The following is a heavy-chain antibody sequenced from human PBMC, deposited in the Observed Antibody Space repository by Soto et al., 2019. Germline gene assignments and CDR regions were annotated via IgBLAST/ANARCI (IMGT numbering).Heavy chain of an antibody. CDR2: IFHDGTA. D-gene: IGHD3-10*01. V-gene: IGHV4-4*02. CDR1: GVSISSGNW. Sequence: TSETLSLTCAVSGVSISSGNWWTWVRQSPQRGLEYIGEIFHDGTANYYPSFERRVAISVDTSKNQFSLKLTSVTAADTAVYFCARLVYDTRLNYMYFDFWGPGTLVTVSS. CDR3: ARLVYDTRLNYMYFDF. J-gene: IGHJ4*02.